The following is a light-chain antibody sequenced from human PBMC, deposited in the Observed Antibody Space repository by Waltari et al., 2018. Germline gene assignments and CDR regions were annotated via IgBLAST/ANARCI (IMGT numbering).Light chain of an antibody. Sequence: QAALTQPRSVSGSPGQSVTISCTGTSSDIGGYNYVSWYQHHPGTAPKLMIYEVTKRPSGVSDRFSGSKSGNTASLTISGLQAEDESDYYCSSYAGSNTYIFGAGTRLTVL. CDR3: SSYAGSNTYI. CDR2: EVT. CDR1: SSDIGGYNY. V-gene: IGLV2-11*01. J-gene: IGLJ1*01.